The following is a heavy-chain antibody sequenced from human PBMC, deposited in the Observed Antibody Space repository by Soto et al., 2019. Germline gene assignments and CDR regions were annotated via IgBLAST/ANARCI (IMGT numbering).Heavy chain of an antibody. CDR2: ISSTGTYT. CDR3: ASFYGLSAFDY. J-gene: IGHJ4*02. Sequence: PGGSLRLSCAASGFTFSSYAMSWVGQAPGKGLEWVSYISSTGTYTYYADSMKGRFTISRDNAKNSLYLQMNNLRAEDTAVYYCASFYGLSAFDYWGQGSLVTVSS. V-gene: IGHV3-21*01. CDR1: GFTFSSYA. D-gene: IGHD3-16*01.